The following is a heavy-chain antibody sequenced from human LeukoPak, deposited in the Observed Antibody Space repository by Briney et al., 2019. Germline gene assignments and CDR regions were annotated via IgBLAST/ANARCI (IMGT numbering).Heavy chain of an antibody. Sequence: ASVKVSCNASGYSFTSYDINWVRQVPAQGLGLMGWMNPNNGNTGYVQKFQGRVTMTRDTSIGTAYMELSSLRSEDTAVYYCARDRVGVGGNGWEKGAQRTLVSVP. D-gene: IGHD6-19*01. CDR1: GYSFTSYD. CDR3: ARDRVGVGGNGWEK. CDR2: MNPNNGNT. V-gene: IGHV1-8*01. J-gene: IGHJ4*02.